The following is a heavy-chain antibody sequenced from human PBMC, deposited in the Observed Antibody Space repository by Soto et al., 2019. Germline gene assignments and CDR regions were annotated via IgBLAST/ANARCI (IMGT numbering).Heavy chain of an antibody. Sequence: PGGPRRLSGSASGFTFSSHLMHSVRQAPAKALVWVSRTNTDDRNITYAASVKRGFTISRDNAKNTLYLQRNSLRVEDTVVYYCARPVSSIIETTDFYYVMDVWGQGTTVTVSS. CDR1: GFTFSSHL. CDR3: ARPVSSIIETTDFYYVMDV. D-gene: IGHD1-7*01. J-gene: IGHJ6*02. V-gene: IGHV3-74*01. CDR2: TNTDDRNI.